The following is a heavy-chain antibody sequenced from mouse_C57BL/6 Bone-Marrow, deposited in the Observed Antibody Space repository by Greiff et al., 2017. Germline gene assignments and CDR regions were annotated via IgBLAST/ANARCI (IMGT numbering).Heavy chain of an antibody. CDR1: GFNIKDDY. J-gene: IGHJ2*01. CDR3: TTYYGSRVALY. CDR2: IDPENGDT. D-gene: IGHD1-1*01. Sequence: EVQLQQSGAELVRPGASVKLSCTASGFNIKDDYMHWVKQRPEQGLEWIGWIDPENGDTEYASKFQGKATITADTSSNTAYLQLSSLTSEDTAVYYCTTYYGSRVALYWGQGTTLTVSS. V-gene: IGHV14-4*01.